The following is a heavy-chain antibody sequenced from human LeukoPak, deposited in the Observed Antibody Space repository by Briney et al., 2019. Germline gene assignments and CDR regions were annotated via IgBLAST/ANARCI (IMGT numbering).Heavy chain of an antibody. V-gene: IGHV3-23*01. CDR1: GFTFSSYA. D-gene: IGHD2-8*01. CDR3: AKEASYCTNGICYSRIFDT. Sequence: GGSLGLSCAASGFTFSSYAMSWVRQAPGKGLEWVSAISGSGGSTFYAGSVKGRFTMSRDNSKNTLYLQMNSLRAEDTAVYYCAKEASYCTNGICYSRIFDTWGQGTLVTVSS. J-gene: IGHJ5*02. CDR2: ISGSGGST.